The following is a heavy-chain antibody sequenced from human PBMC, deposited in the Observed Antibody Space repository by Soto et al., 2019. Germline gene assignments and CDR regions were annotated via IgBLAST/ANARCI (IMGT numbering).Heavy chain of an antibody. Sequence: PGGSLRLSCAASGFRLDDYNIHWVRQAPGKGLEWVSLITWNGGSTYYADSVKGRFTISRDGTTESVSLQMTSLKREDTGLYYCARETLSFGSALDVWGQGTMVTVSS. V-gene: IGHV3-43*01. CDR3: ARETLSFGSALDV. D-gene: IGHD3-3*01. J-gene: IGHJ6*02. CDR2: ITWNGGST. CDR1: GFRLDDYN.